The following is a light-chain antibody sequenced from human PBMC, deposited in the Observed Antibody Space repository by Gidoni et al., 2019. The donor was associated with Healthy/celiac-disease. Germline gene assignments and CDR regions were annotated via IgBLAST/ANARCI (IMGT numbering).Light chain of an antibody. CDR2: DAS. CDR3: QQYDNLSGGT. J-gene: IGKJ5*01. CDR1: QDISNY. V-gene: IGKV1-33*01. Sequence: DIQMTQSPSSLSASVGDRVTITCQASQDISNYLNWYQQKPGKAPKLLIYDASNLETGVPSRFSGSGSWTDFTFTISSLQPEDIATYYCQQYDNLSGGTFGQGTRLEIK.